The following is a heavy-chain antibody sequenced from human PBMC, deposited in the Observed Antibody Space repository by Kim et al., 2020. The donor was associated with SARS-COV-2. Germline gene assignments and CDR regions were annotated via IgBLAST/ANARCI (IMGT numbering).Heavy chain of an antibody. J-gene: IGHJ6*02. CDR1: GFTFSSYG. CDR3: ARDSRTYYDFWSGYGDYYYYVLDV. CDR2: ICYDGSNI. V-gene: IGHV3-33*01. D-gene: IGHD3-3*01. Sequence: GGSLRLSCAASGFTFSSYGMHWVRQAPGKGLEWVAVICYDGSNIYYADSVKGRFTISRDNSKNTLYLQMNSLRAEDTAVYYCARDSRTYYDFWSGYGDYYYYVLDVWVQGTTVTVS.